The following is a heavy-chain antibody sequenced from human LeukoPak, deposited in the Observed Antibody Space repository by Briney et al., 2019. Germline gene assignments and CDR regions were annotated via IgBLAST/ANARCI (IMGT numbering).Heavy chain of an antibody. J-gene: IGHJ5*02. D-gene: IGHD6-19*01. CDR2: IHSGENP. Sequence: SETLSLTCTVSGYSISSGYFWGWIRQPPGKGLEWIAIIHSGENPYYSPSLESRVTMAIDTSKNQLSLKLNSVTAADTAVYYCARGGGVRTGSGWRPGNWFDPWGQGTLVIVSS. CDR1: GYSISSGYF. V-gene: IGHV4-38-2*02. CDR3: ARGGGVRTGSGWRPGNWFDP.